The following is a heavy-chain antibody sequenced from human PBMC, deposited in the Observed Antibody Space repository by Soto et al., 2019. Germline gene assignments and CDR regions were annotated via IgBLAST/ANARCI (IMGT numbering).Heavy chain of an antibody. CDR2: ISYDGSNK. CDR3: AKDTRFLEWLFSY. J-gene: IGHJ4*02. V-gene: IGHV3-30*18. D-gene: IGHD3-3*01. Sequence: QVQLVESGGGVVQPGRSLRLSCAASGFTFSSYGMHWVRQAPGKGLEWVAVISYDGSNKYYADSVKGQFTISRDNSKNTLYLQMNSLRAEDTAVYYCAKDTRFLEWLFSYWGQGTLVTVSS. CDR1: GFTFSSYG.